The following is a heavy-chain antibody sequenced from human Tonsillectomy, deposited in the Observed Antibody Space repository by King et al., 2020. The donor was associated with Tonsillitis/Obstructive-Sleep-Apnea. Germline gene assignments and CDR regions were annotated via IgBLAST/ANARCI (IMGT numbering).Heavy chain of an antibody. CDR1: GGSISSYY. D-gene: IGHD4-23*01. CDR3: ARALRDDYGGNSFDY. J-gene: IGHJ4*02. CDR2: IYYSGST. V-gene: IGHV4-59*01. Sequence: HVQLQESGPGLVKPSETLSLTCTVSGGSISSYYWSWIRQPPGKGLEWIGYIYYSGSTNYNPSLKSRVTISVDTSKNQFSLKLSSVTAADTAVYYCARALRDDYGGNSFDYWGQGTLVTVSS.